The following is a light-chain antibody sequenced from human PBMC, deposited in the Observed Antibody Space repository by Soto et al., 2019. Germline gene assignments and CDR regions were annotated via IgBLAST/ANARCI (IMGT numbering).Light chain of an antibody. Sequence: EIVSTQSPGTLSLSPGERATLSCRASQSVSSTYLAWYQQKLGQAPRLLIYGASSRATGIPDRFSGSGSGTDFTLTISRLEPEDFAVYYCQQYGSSPQMCTFGQGTKLEIK. J-gene: IGKJ2*02. V-gene: IGKV3-20*01. CDR3: QQYGSSPQMCT. CDR2: GAS. CDR1: QSVSSTY.